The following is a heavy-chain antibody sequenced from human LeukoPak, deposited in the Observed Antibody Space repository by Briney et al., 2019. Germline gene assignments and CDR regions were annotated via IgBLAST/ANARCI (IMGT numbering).Heavy chain of an antibody. J-gene: IGHJ4*02. D-gene: IGHD2/OR15-2a*01. V-gene: IGHV3-53*05. CDR2: IHSGGTT. CDR3: ARVGGFYYFDH. Sequence: PGGSLRLSCAASGVTVGTNYMTWVRQAPGKGLEWVSVIHSGGTTSYVDSVKGRFTISRDNSKTTLYLQMNSLRAEDTAVYFCARVGGFYYFDHWGQGTLVTVSS. CDR1: GVTVGTNY.